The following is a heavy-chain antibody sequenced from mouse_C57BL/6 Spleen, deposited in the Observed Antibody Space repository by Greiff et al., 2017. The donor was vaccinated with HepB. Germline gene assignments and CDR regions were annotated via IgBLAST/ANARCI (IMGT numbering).Heavy chain of an antibody. J-gene: IGHJ2*01. CDR3: SSRGWDYFDY. D-gene: IGHD3-3*01. Sequence: DVMLVESGGGLVKPGGSLKLSCAASGFTFSDYGMHWVRQAPEKGLEWVAYISSGSSTIYYADTVKGRFTISRDNAKNTLFLQMTSLRSEDTAMYYCSSRGWDYFDYWGQGTTLTVSS. V-gene: IGHV5-17*01. CDR2: ISSGSSTI. CDR1: GFTFSDYG.